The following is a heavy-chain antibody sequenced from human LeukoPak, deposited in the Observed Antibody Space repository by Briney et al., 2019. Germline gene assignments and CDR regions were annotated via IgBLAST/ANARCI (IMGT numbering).Heavy chain of an antibody. Sequence: PGGSLRLSCAASGFTFSSYAMHWVRQAPGKGLEWVAVISYDGSNKYYADSVKGRFTISRDNSKNTLYLQMNSLRAEDTAVYYCASLWLDIVVVPATDYWGQGTLVTVSS. D-gene: IGHD2-2*03. J-gene: IGHJ4*02. CDR2: ISYDGSNK. V-gene: IGHV3-30-3*01. CDR3: ASLWLDIVVVPATDY. CDR1: GFTFSSYA.